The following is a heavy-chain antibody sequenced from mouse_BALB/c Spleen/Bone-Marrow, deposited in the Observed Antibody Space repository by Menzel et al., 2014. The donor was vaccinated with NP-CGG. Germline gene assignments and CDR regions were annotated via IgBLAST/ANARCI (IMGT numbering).Heavy chain of an antibody. D-gene: IGHD1-1*01. V-gene: IGHV14-3*02. CDR2: IDPANGNT. Sequence: EVQRVESGAELVKLGASVKLSCTASGFNIKDTHMHWVKQGPEQGLEWIGRIDPANGNTKYDPNFQGKATITADTSSNTAYLQLSSLTSEDTAVYYCSRDYGGTAWFACWGHGTLVTVSA. J-gene: IGHJ3*01. CDR1: GFNIKDTH. CDR3: SRDYGGTAWFAC.